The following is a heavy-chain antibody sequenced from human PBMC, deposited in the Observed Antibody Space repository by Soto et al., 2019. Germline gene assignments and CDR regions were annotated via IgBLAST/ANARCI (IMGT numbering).Heavy chain of an antibody. CDR3: ARGRSTGFVGGYSSSWSQDLYYFDY. D-gene: IGHD6-13*01. Sequence: QLQLQESGSGLVKPSQTLSLTCAVSGGSISSGGYSWSWIRQPPGKGLEWIGYIYHSGSTYYNPPLKSRVTKVVDRSKNQFSLKLSSVTAADTAVYYCARGRSTGFVGGYSSSWSQDLYYFDYWGQGTLVTVSS. CDR2: IYHSGST. V-gene: IGHV4-30-2*01. CDR1: GGSISSGGYS. J-gene: IGHJ4*02.